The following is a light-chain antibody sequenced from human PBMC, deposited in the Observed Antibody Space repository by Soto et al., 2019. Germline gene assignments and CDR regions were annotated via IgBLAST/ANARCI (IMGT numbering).Light chain of an antibody. V-gene: IGKV3-20*01. J-gene: IGKJ2*01. CDR2: GAS. Sequence: EIVLTQSPGTLSLSPGERATLSCRASQSVSSSYLAWYQPKPGQAPRLLIYGASSRATVIPDRFSGSGSGTDFTLTISSLEPEAFAVYYCQHYGSSYTFGQGNKLQIK. CDR3: QHYGSSYT. CDR1: QSVSSSY.